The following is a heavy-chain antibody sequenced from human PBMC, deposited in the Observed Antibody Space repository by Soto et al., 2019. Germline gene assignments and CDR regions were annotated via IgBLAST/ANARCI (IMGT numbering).Heavy chain of an antibody. Sequence: QVQLQESGPGLVKPSQTLSLTCTVSGGSISSGGYYWSWIRQHPGKGLEWIGYIYYSGSTYYNPSLKSRVTISVDTSMNQFSLKLSSVTAADTAVYYCAKVRGRGYYESSGYVDYWGQGTLVTVSS. CDR3: AKVRGRGYYESSGYVDY. CDR1: GGSISSGGYY. J-gene: IGHJ4*02. V-gene: IGHV4-31*03. D-gene: IGHD3-22*01. CDR2: IYYSGST.